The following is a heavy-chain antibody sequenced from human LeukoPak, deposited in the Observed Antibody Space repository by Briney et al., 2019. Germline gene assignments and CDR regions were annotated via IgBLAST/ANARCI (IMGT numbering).Heavy chain of an antibody. D-gene: IGHD3-22*01. CDR3: ARDPYYYDSVNWFDP. J-gene: IGHJ5*02. CDR2: ISAYNGNT. Sequence: ASVKVSCKASGYTFTSYGISWVRQAPGRGLEWMGWISAYNGNTNYAQKLQGRVTMTTDTSTSTAYMELRSLRSDDTAVYYCARDPYYYDSVNWFDPWGQGTLVTVSS. CDR1: GYTFTSYG. V-gene: IGHV1-18*01.